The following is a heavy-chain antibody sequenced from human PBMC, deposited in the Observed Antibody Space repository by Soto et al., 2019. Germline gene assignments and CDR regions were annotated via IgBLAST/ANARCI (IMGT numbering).Heavy chain of an antibody. D-gene: IGHD1-26*01. J-gene: IGHJ4*02. CDR3: ARDSDSGSYYLRNYFDY. CDR1: GYTFTSYA. CDR2: INAGNGNT. Sequence: ASVKVSCKASGYTFTSYAMHWVRQAPGQRLEWMGWINAGNGNTKYSQKFQGRVTITRDTSASTAYMELSSLRSEDTAVYYYARDSDSGSYYLRNYFDYWGQGTLVTVSS. V-gene: IGHV1-3*01.